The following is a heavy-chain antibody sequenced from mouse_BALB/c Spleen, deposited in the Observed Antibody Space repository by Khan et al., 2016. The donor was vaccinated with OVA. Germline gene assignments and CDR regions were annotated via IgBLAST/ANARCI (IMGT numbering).Heavy chain of an antibody. V-gene: IGHV2-6-5*01. Sequence: QVQLKQSGPGLVAPSQSLSITCTVSGFSLTDYGVSWIRQPPGKGLEWLGILWGGGNTYYNSALKSRLTISKDNSKSQVFLKMNSLQTDDTAMYYCAKPSYAHYYAMDYWGQGTSVTVSS. D-gene: IGHD2-12*01. CDR1: GFSLTDYG. J-gene: IGHJ4*01. CDR2: LWGGGNT. CDR3: AKPSYAHYYAMDY.